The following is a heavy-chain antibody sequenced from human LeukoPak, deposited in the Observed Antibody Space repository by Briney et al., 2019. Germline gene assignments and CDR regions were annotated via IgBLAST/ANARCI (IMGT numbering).Heavy chain of an antibody. J-gene: IGHJ6*02. Sequence: GGSLRLSCAASGFTFDDYAMHWVRQAPGKGLEWVSGISWNSGSIGYADSVKGRFTISRDNAKNSLYLQMNSLRAEDTASYYCAKEYGSGSYYYYYGMDVWGQGTTVTVSS. CDR2: ISWNSGSI. V-gene: IGHV3-9*01. CDR3: AKEYGSGSYYYYYGMDV. CDR1: GFTFDDYA. D-gene: IGHD3-10*01.